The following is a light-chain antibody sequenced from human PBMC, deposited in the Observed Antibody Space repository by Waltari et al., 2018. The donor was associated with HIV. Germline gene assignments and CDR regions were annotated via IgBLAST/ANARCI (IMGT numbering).Light chain of an antibody. CDR2: GVS. CDR1: SSDVGGYNY. Sequence: QSALTQPPSASGSPGQSVTISCTGTSSDVGGYNYVSWYRHPPGNAPKPRISGVSKRPSGVPDRFSGSKHCNTAYLTVAGLQAEDEADYCCSSYAGSNNLVFGGGTKLTVL. J-gene: IGLJ2*01. V-gene: IGLV2-8*01. CDR3: SSYAGSNNLV.